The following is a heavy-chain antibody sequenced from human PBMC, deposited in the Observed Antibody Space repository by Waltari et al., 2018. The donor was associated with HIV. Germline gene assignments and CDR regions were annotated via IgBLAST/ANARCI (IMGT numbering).Heavy chain of an antibody. J-gene: IGHJ4*02. Sequence: QVQLVQSGAEVKKPGSSVKVSCKASGGTFSSYAISWVRPAPGPGLEWMGRIIPILGIANYAQKFQGRVTITADKSTSTAYMELSSLRSEDTAVYYCARVGGGNYDFWSGYPSYYFDYWGQGTLVTVSS. D-gene: IGHD3-3*01. CDR1: GGTFSSYA. CDR2: IIPILGIA. V-gene: IGHV1-69*04. CDR3: ARVGGGNYDFWSGYPSYYFDY.